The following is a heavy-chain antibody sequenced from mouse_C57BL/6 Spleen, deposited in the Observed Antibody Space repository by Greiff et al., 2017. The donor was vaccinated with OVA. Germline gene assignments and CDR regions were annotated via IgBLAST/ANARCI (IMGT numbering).Heavy chain of an antibody. Sequence: QVHVKQPGAELVKPGASVKLSCKASGYTFTSYWMHWVKQRPGRGLEWIGRIDPNSGGTKYNEKFKSKATLTVDKPSSTAYMQLSSLTSEDSAVYYCSVYYYGSSYFDYWGQGTTLTVSS. CDR3: SVYYYGSSYFDY. V-gene: IGHV1-72*01. CDR2: IDPNSGGT. J-gene: IGHJ2*01. D-gene: IGHD1-1*01. CDR1: GYTFTSYW.